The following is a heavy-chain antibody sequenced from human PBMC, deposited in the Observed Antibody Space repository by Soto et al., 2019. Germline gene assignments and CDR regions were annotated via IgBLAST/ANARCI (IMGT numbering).Heavy chain of an antibody. V-gene: IGHV3-21*01. CDR2: ISSSSSYI. D-gene: IGHD3-10*02. J-gene: IGHJ4*02. CDR3: ARGYGYVGYFDY. CDR1: GFTFSSYS. Sequence: EVQLVESGGGLVKPGGSLRLSCADSGFTFSSYSMNWVRQAPGKGLEWVSSISSSSSYIYYADSVKGRFTISRDNAKNSLYLQMNSLTAEDTAVYYCARGYGYVGYFDYWGQGTLVTVSS.